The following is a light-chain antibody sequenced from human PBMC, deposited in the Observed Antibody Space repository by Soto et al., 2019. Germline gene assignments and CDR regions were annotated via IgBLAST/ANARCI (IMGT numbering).Light chain of an antibody. CDR1: SSNIGTNY. J-gene: IGLJ2*01. Sequence: VLTQSPSASGTPGQRVTISCSGTSSNIGTNYVYWYQQLPGTAPKVLIYSNDKRPSGVPDRFSGSKSGTSASLAISGLRSEDEADYYCAAWDDSLSGPLFGGGTKLTVL. CDR3: AAWDDSLSGPL. CDR2: SND. V-gene: IGLV1-47*01.